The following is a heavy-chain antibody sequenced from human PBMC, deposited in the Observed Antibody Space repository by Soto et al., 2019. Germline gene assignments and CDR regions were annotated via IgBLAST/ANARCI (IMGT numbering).Heavy chain of an antibody. Sequence: PGGSLRLSCAASGFTFSDYYMSWIRQAPGKGLEWVSYISSSGSTIYYADSAKGRFTISRDNAKNSLYLQMNSLRAEDTAVYYCARDSNWNTPYYYYYGMDVWGQGTTVTVSS. J-gene: IGHJ6*02. D-gene: IGHD1-1*01. CDR1: GFTFSDYY. CDR3: ARDSNWNTPYYYYYGMDV. CDR2: ISSSGSTI. V-gene: IGHV3-11*01.